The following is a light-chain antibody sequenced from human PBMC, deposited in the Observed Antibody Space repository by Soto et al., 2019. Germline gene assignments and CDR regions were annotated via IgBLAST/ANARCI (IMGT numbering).Light chain of an antibody. CDR1: ERISNY. CDR3: QQSYNTPRT. J-gene: IGKJ1*01. Sequence: DIRLTQSPSSLSASVGDRVTITCRASERISNYLNWYQQKPGTAPKLLIWSSSTLPSGVPSRFSGSGSGTDFTLSISGLQPEDFAVYYCQQSYNTPRTFGQGTKVEVK. CDR2: SSS. V-gene: IGKV1-39*01.